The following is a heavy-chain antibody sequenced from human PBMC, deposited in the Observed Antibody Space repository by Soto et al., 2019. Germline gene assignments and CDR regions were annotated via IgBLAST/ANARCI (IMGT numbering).Heavy chain of an antibody. D-gene: IGHD3-22*01. CDR3: PEQVSDSASSTYYFDF. J-gene: IGHJ4*02. Sequence: QPGGSLRHSCAVSGFTFSNYAMSWVRQAPGKGLEWVSAISIADNTYYADSVKGRFTISRDNSKNTLSLQINTPKAEDTAVYYCPEQVSDSASSTYYFDFWGQGTLVTVSS. CDR2: ISIADNT. V-gene: IGHV3-23*01. CDR1: GFTFSNYA.